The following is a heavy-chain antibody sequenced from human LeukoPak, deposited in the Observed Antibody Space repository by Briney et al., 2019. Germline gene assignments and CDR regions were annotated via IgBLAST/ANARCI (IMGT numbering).Heavy chain of an antibody. D-gene: IGHD5-12*01. V-gene: IGHV4-30-2*01. CDR2: IYHSGST. CDR3: ARDSVESGYDSWWFDP. Sequence: SETLSLTCTVSGGSISSGGYYWSWIRQPPGKGLEWIGYIYHSGSTYYNPSLKSRVTISVDRSKNQFSLKLSSVTAADTAVYYCARDSVESGYDSWWFDPWGQGTLVTVSS. J-gene: IGHJ5*02. CDR1: GGSISSGGYY.